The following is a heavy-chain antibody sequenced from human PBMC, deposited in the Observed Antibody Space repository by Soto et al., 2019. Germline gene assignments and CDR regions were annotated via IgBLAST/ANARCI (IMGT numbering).Heavy chain of an antibody. CDR1: GYTFTSYG. J-gene: IGHJ4*02. CDR2: ISAYNGNT. Sequence: QVQLVQSGAEVKKPGASVKVSCKASGYTFTSYGISWVRQAPGQGLEWMGWISAYNGNTNNAQKLQGRVTMTTGTSTSTASLELRSLRSDATAVYYWARDKGDGSGSYYGYWGQGALVTVSS. V-gene: IGHV1-18*01. D-gene: IGHD3-10*01. CDR3: ARDKGDGSGSYYGY.